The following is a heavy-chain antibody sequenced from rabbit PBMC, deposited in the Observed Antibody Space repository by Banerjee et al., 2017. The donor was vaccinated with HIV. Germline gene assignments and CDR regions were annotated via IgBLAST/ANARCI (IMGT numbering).Heavy chain of an antibody. CDR2: IDPIFGST. D-gene: IGHD8-1*01. V-gene: IGHV1S47*01. J-gene: IGHJ6*01. CDR1: GFDFSSYG. Sequence: QEQLVESGGGLVQPGGSLKLSCKASGFDFSSYGVSWVRQAPGKGLEWIGYIDPIFGSTASASWVNGRFTISSHNAQNTLSLQLNSLTAADTATYFCARDTASSFSSYGMDLWGPGTLVTVS. CDR3: ARDTASSFSSYGMDL.